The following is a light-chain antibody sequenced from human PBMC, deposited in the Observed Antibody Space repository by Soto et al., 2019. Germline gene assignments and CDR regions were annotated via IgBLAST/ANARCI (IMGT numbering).Light chain of an antibody. Sequence: DIQMTQSPSSLSASVGDRVTITCQASQDISNYLNWYQQKPGKAPKLLIYDASNLETGVPSRYSGSGPGTDFTFTISGLQPEDTATYYCQQYENPLLTFGGGTKVEIK. CDR2: DAS. CDR3: QQYENPLLT. V-gene: IGKV1-33*01. J-gene: IGKJ4*01. CDR1: QDISNY.